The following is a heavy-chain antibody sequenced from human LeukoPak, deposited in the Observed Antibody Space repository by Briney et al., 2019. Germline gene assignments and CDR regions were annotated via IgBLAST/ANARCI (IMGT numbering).Heavy chain of an antibody. CDR2: IIPIFGTA. J-gene: IGHJ6*03. Sequence: GASVKVSCKASGGTFSSYAISWVRQAPGQGLEWMGGIIPIFGTANYAQKFQGRVTITADKSTSTAYMELSSLRSEDTAVYYCARESGSSSSGRAWDYYYYYMDVWGKGTTVTVSS. D-gene: IGHD6-6*01. CDR3: ARESGSSSSGRAWDYYYYYMDV. V-gene: IGHV1-69*06. CDR1: GGTFSSYA.